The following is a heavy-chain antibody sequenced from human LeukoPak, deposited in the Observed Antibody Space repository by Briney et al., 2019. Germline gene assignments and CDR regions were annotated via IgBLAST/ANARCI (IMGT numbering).Heavy chain of an antibody. D-gene: IGHD3-3*02. V-gene: IGHV3-23*01. CDR3: AKGTFGLDY. CDR2: ISTSGGST. Sequence: QSGGSLRLSCAASGVNFSTYAMSWVRQAPGKGLEWVSGISTSGGSTYYADSVKGRFTISRDNSKNTLYLQMNSLRAEDTAVYYCAKGTFGLDYWGQGTLVTVSS. J-gene: IGHJ4*02. CDR1: GVNFSTYA.